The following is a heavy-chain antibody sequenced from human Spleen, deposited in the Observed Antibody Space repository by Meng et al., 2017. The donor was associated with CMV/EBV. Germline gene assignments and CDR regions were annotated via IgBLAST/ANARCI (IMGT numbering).Heavy chain of an antibody. J-gene: IGHJ4*02. CDR3: ARAVTPSGSTSAY. CDR1: GFTFSSYA. V-gene: IGHV3-23*01. D-gene: IGHD3-10*01. CDR2: ISASADRT. Sequence: GGSLRLSCATSGFTFSSYAMTWVRQAPGKGLEWVSAISASADRTYYADSVKGRFVISRDNSKNTVYLQMNSLRAEDTAVYYCARAVTPSGSTSAYWGQGTLVTVSS.